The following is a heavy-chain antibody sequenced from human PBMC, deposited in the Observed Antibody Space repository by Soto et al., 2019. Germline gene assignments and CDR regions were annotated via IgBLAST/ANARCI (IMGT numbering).Heavy chain of an antibody. CDR1: GFTFSSYA. CDR3: AKDFLPLKEIMITFGGVIVIGSDY. V-gene: IGHV3-23*01. CDR2: ISGSGGST. Sequence: GGSLRLSCAASGFTFSSYAMSWVRQAPGKGLEWVSAISGSGGSTYYADSVKGRFTISRDNSKNTLYLQMNSLRAEDTAVYYCAKDFLPLKEIMITFGGVIVIGSDYWGQGTLVTVSS. J-gene: IGHJ4*02. D-gene: IGHD3-16*02.